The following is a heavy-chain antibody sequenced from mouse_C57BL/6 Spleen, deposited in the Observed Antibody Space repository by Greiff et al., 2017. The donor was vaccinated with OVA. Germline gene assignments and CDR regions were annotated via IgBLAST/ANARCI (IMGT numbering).Heavy chain of an antibody. Sequence: VQLQQSGPELVKPGASVKISCKASGYSFTGYYMNWVKQSPEKSLEWIGEINPSTGGTTYNQKFKAKATLTVDKSSSTAYMQLKSLTSEDSAVYYGARSPSRLRYFDVWGTGTTVTVSS. J-gene: IGHJ1*03. CDR2: INPSTGGT. CDR3: ARSPSRLRYFDV. V-gene: IGHV1-42*01. CDR1: GYSFTGYY. D-gene: IGHD1-2*01.